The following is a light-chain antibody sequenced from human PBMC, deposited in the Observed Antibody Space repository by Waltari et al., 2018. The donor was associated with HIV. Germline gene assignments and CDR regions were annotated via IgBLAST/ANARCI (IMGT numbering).Light chain of an antibody. CDR1: QSVLYDSKNENY. CDR3: QQYFDTPT. V-gene: IGKV4-1*01. J-gene: IGKJ1*01. Sequence: IVMTQSPDSLAVSLGERATINCRSSQSVLYDSKNENYLSWYQQKPGQPPKLLLYWASTRESGVPDRFSGSGSGTDFTLPISSLQAEDVAVYYCQQYFDTPTFGQGTKVEIK. CDR2: WAS.